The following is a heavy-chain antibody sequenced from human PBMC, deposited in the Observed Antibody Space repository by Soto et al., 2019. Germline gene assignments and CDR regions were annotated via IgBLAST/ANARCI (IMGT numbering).Heavy chain of an antibody. CDR3: ARDHRRFDP. CDR2: IYYSGST. V-gene: IGHV4-59*01. J-gene: IGHJ5*02. CDR1: GGSISSYY. Sequence: PSETLSLTCTVSGGSISSYYWSWIRQPPGKGLEWIGYIYYSGSTNYNPSLKSRVTISVDTSKNQFSLKLSSVTAADTAVYYCARDHRRFDPWGQGTLVTVSS.